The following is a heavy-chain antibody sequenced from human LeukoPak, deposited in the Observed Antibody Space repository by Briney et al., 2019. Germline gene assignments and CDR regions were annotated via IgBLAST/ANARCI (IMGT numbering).Heavy chain of an antibody. Sequence: SETLSLTCTVSGGSISSYYWSWIRQPAGKGLEWIGRIYTSGSTNYNPSLKSRVTMSVDTSKYQFSLKLSSVTAADTAVYYCARVGDYGDYVDYWGQGTLVTVSS. J-gene: IGHJ4*02. V-gene: IGHV4-4*07. CDR1: GGSISSYY. D-gene: IGHD4-17*01. CDR3: ARVGDYGDYVDY. CDR2: IYTSGST.